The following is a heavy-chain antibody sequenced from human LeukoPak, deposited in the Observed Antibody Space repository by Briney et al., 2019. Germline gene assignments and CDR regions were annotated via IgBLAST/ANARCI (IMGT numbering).Heavy chain of an antibody. CDR2: LSFTGST. CDR1: GGSISTNRYF. Sequence: SETLCLTCSVSGGSISTNRYFWGWIRQPPGKGLEWVGSLSFTGSTYSNPSLKSRVTLSLDTSKNEVSVKLRSVTAADTGVYYCVRDLRTDYEILTDFWGQGTQVTVSS. D-gene: IGHD3-9*01. V-gene: IGHV4-39*07. J-gene: IGHJ4*02. CDR3: VRDLRTDYEILTDF.